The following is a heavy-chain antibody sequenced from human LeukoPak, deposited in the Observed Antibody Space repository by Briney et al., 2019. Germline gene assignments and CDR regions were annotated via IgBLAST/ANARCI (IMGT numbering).Heavy chain of an antibody. J-gene: IGHJ4*02. CDR1: GFTVSSNY. Sequence: GGSLRLSCAASGFTVSSNYMSWVRQAPGRGLEWVSVIYSGGSTYYADSVKGRFTISRDNSKNTLYLQMNSLRAEDTAVYYCARDLLHPFDYWGQGTLVTVSS. CDR3: ARDLLHPFDY. V-gene: IGHV3-66*01. D-gene: IGHD1-26*01. CDR2: IYSGGST.